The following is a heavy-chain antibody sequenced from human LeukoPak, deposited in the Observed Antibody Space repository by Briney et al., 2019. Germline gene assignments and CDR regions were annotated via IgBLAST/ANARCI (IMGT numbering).Heavy chain of an antibody. J-gene: IGHJ4*02. Sequence: PGGSLRLSCAASGFTFSSYSMNWARHAPGKWLEWLSSISSSGSYIYYADSVKGRFTISRDNAKNSLYLQMNSLRAEDTAVYYCARQSGYSGYEGYFDYWGQGTLVTVSS. D-gene: IGHD5-12*01. CDR3: ARQSGYSGYEGYFDY. CDR1: GFTFSSYS. V-gene: IGHV3-21*01. CDR2: ISSSGSYI.